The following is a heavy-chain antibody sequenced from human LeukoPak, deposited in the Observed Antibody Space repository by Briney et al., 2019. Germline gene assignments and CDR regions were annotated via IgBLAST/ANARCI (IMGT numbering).Heavy chain of an antibody. CDR2: MNPNSGNT. Sequence: ASVKVSCKASGYTFTSYDINWVRQATGQGLEWMGWMNPNSGNTGYAQKFQGRVTMTRNTSISTAYMELSSLRSEDTAVYYCARGGRRVGRVVVAAKSYYFDYWGQGTLVTVSS. D-gene: IGHD2-15*01. V-gene: IGHV1-8*01. J-gene: IGHJ4*02. CDR1: GYTFTSYD. CDR3: ARGGRRVGRVVVAAKSYYFDY.